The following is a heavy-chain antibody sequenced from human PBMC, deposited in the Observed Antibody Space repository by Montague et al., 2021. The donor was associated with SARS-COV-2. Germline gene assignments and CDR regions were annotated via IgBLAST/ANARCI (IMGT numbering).Heavy chain of an antibody. D-gene: IGHD3-3*01. CDR2: IYYSGST. J-gene: IGHJ4*02. V-gene: IGHV4-59*01. Sequence: ETLSLTCTVSGGSFISYYCSWIRQPPGKGLFLIGYIYYSGSTNYNPVCKSRVTISVDTSKNQFSLKLSSVTAADTAVYYCASQVPDFWSGIDYWGQGTLVTVSS. CDR3: ASQVPDFWSGIDY. CDR1: GGSFISYY.